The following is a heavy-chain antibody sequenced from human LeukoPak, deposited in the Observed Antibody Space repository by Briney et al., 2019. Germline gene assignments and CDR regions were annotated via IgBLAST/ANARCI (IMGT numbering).Heavy chain of an antibody. J-gene: IGHJ6*03. CDR3: ARGGGSISHSYYYYGDV. D-gene: IGHD2-15*01. CDR1: GFSFNDYG. CDR2: ITWNGGST. Sequence: AGGSLRLSCAASGFSFNDYGMSWVRQAPGQGPEWVSGITWNGGSTGYAASVKGRFTISRDNAKNSLYLRMNSLGDEDTALYYCARGGGSISHSYYYYGDVWGKGTSVTVSS. V-gene: IGHV3-20*04.